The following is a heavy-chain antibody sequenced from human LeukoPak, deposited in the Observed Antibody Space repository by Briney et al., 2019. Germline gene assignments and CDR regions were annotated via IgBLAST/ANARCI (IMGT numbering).Heavy chain of an antibody. Sequence: SETLSLTCTVSGGSIRSGGDYWSWIRQHPGKGLEWIGYIHYSESTYYNPSLRSRVIISVDTSKNRFSLKLSSVTAADTAVYYCARVARITMIVVVFDYWGQGTLVTVSS. V-gene: IGHV4-31*03. J-gene: IGHJ4*02. CDR3: ARVARITMIVVVFDY. CDR2: IHYSEST. CDR1: GGSIRSGGDY. D-gene: IGHD3-22*01.